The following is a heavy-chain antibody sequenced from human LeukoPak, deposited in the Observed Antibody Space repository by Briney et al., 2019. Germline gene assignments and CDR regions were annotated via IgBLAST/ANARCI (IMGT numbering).Heavy chain of an antibody. D-gene: IGHD3-22*01. CDR3: ARGHYYGSSGYYYYYHGMYD. Sequence: PAETLTLSCAAYGGTFSGYCMHWIRQPPGKGLEWIGEINHSGSTNYNPSLKSRVTISVDKSKNQFSLKLSSMTAADTAVYYCARGHYYGSSGYYYYYHGMYDSGARTPVTVSS. J-gene: IGHJ6*01. CDR2: INHSGST. CDR1: GGTFSGYC. V-gene: IGHV4-34*01.